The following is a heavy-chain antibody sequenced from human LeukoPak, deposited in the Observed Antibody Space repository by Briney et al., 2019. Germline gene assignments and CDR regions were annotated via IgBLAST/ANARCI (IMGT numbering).Heavy chain of an antibody. CDR2: ISGSGGST. CDR1: GFTFSSYA. Sequence: GGSLRLSCAASGFTFSSYAMNWARQAPGKGLEWVSAISGSGGSTYYADSVKGRFTISRDNSKNTLYLQMNSLRAEDTAVYYCAKDLGRHWHSGSYWGYYYYYYMDVWGKGTTVTISS. V-gene: IGHV3-23*01. CDR3: AKDLGRHWHSGSYWGYYYYYYMDV. J-gene: IGHJ6*03. D-gene: IGHD1-26*01.